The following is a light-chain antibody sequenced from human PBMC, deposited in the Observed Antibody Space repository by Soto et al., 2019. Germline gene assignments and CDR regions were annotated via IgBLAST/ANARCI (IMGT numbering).Light chain of an antibody. CDR2: DAS. J-gene: IGKJ1*01. Sequence: EIVLTQSPATLSLSPGERATLSCRASQSVSSYLAWYQQKPGQAPRLLIFDASNRATGIPARFSGNGSGTDFTLTISSLEPEDFVVYYCQQRSNWPRTFGQGTKV. CDR3: QQRSNWPRT. V-gene: IGKV3-11*01. CDR1: QSVSSY.